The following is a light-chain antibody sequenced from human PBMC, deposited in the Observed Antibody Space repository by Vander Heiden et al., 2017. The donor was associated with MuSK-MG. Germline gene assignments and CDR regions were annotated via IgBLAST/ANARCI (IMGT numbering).Light chain of an antibody. CDR2: EVS. J-gene: IGKJ5*01. CDR1: QSLLHSDGKTY. V-gene: IGKV2D-29*02. CDR3: RQSMQLPIT. Sequence: DIVMTQTPLSLSVTPGQPASISCKSSQSLLHSDGKTYLYWYLQKAGQSPQLLIHEVSNRFSGVPDRFSGSVSGTDFTLKISRVEAEDVGVYYCRQSMQLPITFGQGTRLEIK.